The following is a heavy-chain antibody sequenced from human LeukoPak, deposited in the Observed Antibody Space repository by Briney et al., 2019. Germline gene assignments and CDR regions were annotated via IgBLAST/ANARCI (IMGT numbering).Heavy chain of an antibody. V-gene: IGHV4-59*01. CDR1: DDSISDYY. D-gene: IGHD3-16*01. CDR2: FYNSGRP. J-gene: IGHJ4*02. Sequence: SETLSLTCTVSDDSISDYYRGWIRQPPGKGLEWIGYFYNSGRPTYNPSLKSRVTISADTSKNHFSLKLNSVTTADTAVYYCTRGAGWLIDYWGQGILVTVSS. CDR3: TRGAGWLIDY.